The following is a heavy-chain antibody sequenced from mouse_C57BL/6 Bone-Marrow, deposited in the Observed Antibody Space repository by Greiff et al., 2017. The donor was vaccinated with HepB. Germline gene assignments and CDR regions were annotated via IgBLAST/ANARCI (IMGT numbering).Heavy chain of an antibody. CDR1: GYTFTSYW. J-gene: IGHJ2*01. V-gene: IGHV1-59*01. CDR3: ASHYYYGRK. Sequence: QVQLQQPGAELVRPGTSVKLSCKASGYTFTSYWMHWVKQRPGQGLEWIGVIVPSDSYTNYNQKFKGKATLTVDTSSSTADMQLSSLRSEDSAVYNCASHYYYGRKWGQGTTLTVAT. D-gene: IGHD1-1*01. CDR2: IVPSDSYT.